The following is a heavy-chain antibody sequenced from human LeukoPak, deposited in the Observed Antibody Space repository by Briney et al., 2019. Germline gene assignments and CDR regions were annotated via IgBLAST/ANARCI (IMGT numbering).Heavy chain of an antibody. J-gene: IGHJ6*03. D-gene: IGHD2-21*02. V-gene: IGHV3-53*01. CDR3: AREGRGGDRYYYYYMDV. CDR1: GFPLSSNY. Sequence: PGGSLSLSCAASGFPLSSNYMSWVRQAPGKGLEWVSVIYSGGSTYYADSVKGRFTISRDNSKNTLYLQMNSLRAEDTAVYYCAREGRGGDRYYYYYMDVWGKGTTVTVSS. CDR2: IYSGGST.